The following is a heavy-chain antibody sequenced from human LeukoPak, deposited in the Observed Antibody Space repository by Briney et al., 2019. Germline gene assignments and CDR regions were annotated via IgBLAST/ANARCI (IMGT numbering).Heavy chain of an antibody. D-gene: IGHD3-22*01. J-gene: IGHJ4*02. V-gene: IGHV4-39*06. Sequence: SETLSLTCTVSGGSISSSSYYWGWIRQPPGKGLEWIGSISYGGSTYYTPSLKSRVTISVDTSKNQFPLKLSSVTAADTAVYYCARGSGYYYPYFDYWGQGTLVTVSS. CDR2: ISYGGST. CDR3: ARGSGYYYPYFDY. CDR1: GGSISSSSYY.